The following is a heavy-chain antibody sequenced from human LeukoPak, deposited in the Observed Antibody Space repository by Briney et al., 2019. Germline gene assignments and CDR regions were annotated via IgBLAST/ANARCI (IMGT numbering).Heavy chain of an antibody. V-gene: IGHV1-46*01. CDR2: INPSGGST. Sequence: ASVKVSCKASGYTFTSYYMHWVRQAPGQGLEWMGIINPSGGSTSYAQKFQGRVTMTRDTSTSTVYMELSSLRSEDAAVYYCASRDFWSGLSYYGMDVWGQGTTVTVSS. CDR1: GYTFTSYY. J-gene: IGHJ6*02. D-gene: IGHD3-3*01. CDR3: ASRDFWSGLSYYGMDV.